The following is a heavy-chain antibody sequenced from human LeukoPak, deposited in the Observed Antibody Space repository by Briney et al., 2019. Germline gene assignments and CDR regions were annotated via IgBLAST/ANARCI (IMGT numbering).Heavy chain of an antibody. CDR1: GGSISSYY. D-gene: IGHD6-13*01. Sequence: SETLSLTCTVSGGSISSYYRSWVRQPAGKGLEWIGRIYSTGSTNYNPSLKSRVTMSVDTSKNQFSLRLRSVTAADTAVYYCARQIASAGTAGFDFWGQGALVTVSS. V-gene: IGHV4-4*07. CDR2: IYSTGST. CDR3: ARQIASAGTAGFDF. J-gene: IGHJ4*02.